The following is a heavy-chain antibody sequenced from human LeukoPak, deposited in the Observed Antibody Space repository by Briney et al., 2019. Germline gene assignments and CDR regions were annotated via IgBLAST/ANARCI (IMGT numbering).Heavy chain of an antibody. CDR3: AKVIRPDTSGYRPAEYYNYMDV. J-gene: IGHJ6*03. V-gene: IGHV3-30*02. Sequence: AGGSLRLSCGASGFTFSSYGMHWVRQPPGKGLEWVAFIRYDGGNKNYADSVKGRFTISRDNSKNTLYVQMNSLRAEDTAVYYCAKVIRPDTSGYRPAEYYNYMDVWGKGTTVTISS. CDR2: IRYDGGNK. D-gene: IGHD3-22*01. CDR1: GFTFSSYG.